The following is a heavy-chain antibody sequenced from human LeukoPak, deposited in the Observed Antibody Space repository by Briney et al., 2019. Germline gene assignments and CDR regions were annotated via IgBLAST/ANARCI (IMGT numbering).Heavy chain of an antibody. D-gene: IGHD6-25*01. J-gene: IGHJ4*02. V-gene: IGHV1-8*03. Sequence: GASVKVSCKASGYTFTSYDINWVRQATGQGLEWMGWMNPNSGNTGYAQKFQGTVTITRNTSISTAYMELSSLRSEDTAVYYCARGRRSSETIDYWGQGTLVTVSS. CDR3: ARGRRSSETIDY. CDR1: GYTFTSYD. CDR2: MNPNSGNT.